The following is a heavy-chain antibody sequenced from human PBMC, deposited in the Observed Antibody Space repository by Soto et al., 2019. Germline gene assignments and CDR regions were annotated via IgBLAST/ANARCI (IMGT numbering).Heavy chain of an antibody. V-gene: IGHV3-23*01. D-gene: IGHD4-17*01. CDR1: GFTFSSYA. J-gene: IGHJ4*02. CDR2: ISGSGGST. Sequence: GSLRLSCAASGFTFSSYAMSWVRQAPGKGLEWVSAISGSGGSTYYADSVKGRFTISRDNSKNTLYLQMNSLRAEDTAVYYCAESGAIYGDYAAGLLVITHYYFDYWGQGTLVTVSS. CDR3: AESGAIYGDYAAGLLVITHYYFDY.